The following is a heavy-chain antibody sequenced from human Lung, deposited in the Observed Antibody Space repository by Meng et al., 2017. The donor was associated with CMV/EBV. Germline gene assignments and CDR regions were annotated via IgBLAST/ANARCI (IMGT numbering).Heavy chain of an antibody. CDR2: VYYSGGN. CDR3: ARDPGGYCRNTNCPRWFDP. J-gene: IGHJ5*02. D-gene: IGHD2-2*01. Sequence: SXTXSLXXTVAGGFISSYHWSWLRQPPGKGLEWIGHVYYSGGNNYNPSLKSRVTTSLDKSKNQFSLNLTSVTAADTAVYYCARDPGGYCRNTNCPRWFDPXGQGXLVTVSS. CDR1: GGFISSYH. V-gene: IGHV4-59*01.